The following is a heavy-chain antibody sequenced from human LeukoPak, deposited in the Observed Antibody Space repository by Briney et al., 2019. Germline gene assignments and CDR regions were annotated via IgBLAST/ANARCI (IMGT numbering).Heavy chain of an antibody. Sequence: PSETLSLTCTVSGGSISSSSYYWGWIRQPPGKGLEWIGSIYYSGSTYYNPSLKSRVTISVDTSKNQFSLKLSSVTAADTAVYYCAREKVTPYGDYGYAFDIWGQGTMVTVSS. V-gene: IGHV4-39*07. CDR2: IYYSGST. D-gene: IGHD4-17*01. CDR3: AREKVTPYGDYGYAFDI. J-gene: IGHJ3*02. CDR1: GGSISSSSYY.